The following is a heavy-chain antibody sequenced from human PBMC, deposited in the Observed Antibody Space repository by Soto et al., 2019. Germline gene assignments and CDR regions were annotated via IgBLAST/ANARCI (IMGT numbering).Heavy chain of an antibody. Sequence: SVKVSCKVSGGPFSDYAVSWVRQAPGQGLEWMGGIIPMFGTANYAQKFQGRVTITADESTTTAYMELSSLRSEDTAVYYCARDLDYYGSGNYYNRIDYWGQGTLVTVSS. V-gene: IGHV1-69*13. J-gene: IGHJ4*02. D-gene: IGHD3-10*01. CDR3: ARDLDYYGSGNYYNRIDY. CDR2: IIPMFGTA. CDR1: GGPFSDYA.